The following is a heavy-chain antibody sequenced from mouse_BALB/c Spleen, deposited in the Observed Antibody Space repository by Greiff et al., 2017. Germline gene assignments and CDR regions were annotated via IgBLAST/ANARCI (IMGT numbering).Heavy chain of an antibody. J-gene: IGHJ3*01. V-gene: IGHV5-6*01. Sequence: EVQGVESGGGLVQPGGSLKLSCAASGFTFSSYGMSWVRQTPDKRLEWVATISSGGSYTYYPDSVKGRCTISRDNAKNTLYMQMRSLKSEDTAMYYCAREGGTPATAWLAYWGQGTLVTVSA. CDR3: AREGGTPATAWLAY. CDR1: GFTFSSYG. D-gene: IGHD1-2*01. CDR2: ISSGGSYT.